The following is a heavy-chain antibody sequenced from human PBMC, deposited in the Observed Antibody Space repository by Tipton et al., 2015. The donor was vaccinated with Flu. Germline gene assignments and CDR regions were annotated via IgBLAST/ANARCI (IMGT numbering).Heavy chain of an antibody. CDR3: ARDAIVGFDY. D-gene: IGHD1-26*01. CDR1: GGSISSYY. Sequence: TLSLTCTVSGGSISSYYWSWIRQPPGKGLEWIGYIYYSGSTNYNPSLKSRVTISVDTSKNQFPLKLSSVTAADTAVYYCARDAIVGFDYWGQGTLVTVSS. J-gene: IGHJ4*02. V-gene: IGHV4-59*01. CDR2: IYYSGST.